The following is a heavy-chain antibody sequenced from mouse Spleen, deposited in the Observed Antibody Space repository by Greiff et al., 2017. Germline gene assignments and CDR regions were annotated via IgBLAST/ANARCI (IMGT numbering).Heavy chain of an antibody. CDR2: IDPSDSYT. V-gene: IGHV1-69*01. Sequence: QVQLQQPGAELVMPGASVKLSCKASGYTFTSYWMHWVKQRPGQGLEWIGEIDPSDSYTNYNQKFKGKATLTVDKSSSTAYMQLSSLTSEDSAVYYCARRGYGSYFDYWGQGTTLTVSS. CDR3: ARRGYGSYFDY. D-gene: IGHD1-1*01. CDR1: GYTFTSYW. J-gene: IGHJ2*01.